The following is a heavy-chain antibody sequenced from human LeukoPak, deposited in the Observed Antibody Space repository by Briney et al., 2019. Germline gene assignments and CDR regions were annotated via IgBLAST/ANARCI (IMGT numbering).Heavy chain of an antibody. V-gene: IGHV3-23*01. CDR3: AKEETRAYGGD. J-gene: IGHJ4*02. D-gene: IGHD4-23*01. CDR1: GFTFSSYA. Sequence: QAGGSLRLSCAASGFTFSSYAMSWVRQAPGKGLEWVSAISGSGTRTYYADSVKGRFTMSRDNSKNTLYLQMNSLRAEDTAVYYCAKEETRAYGGDWGQGTLVTVSP. CDR2: ISGSGTRT.